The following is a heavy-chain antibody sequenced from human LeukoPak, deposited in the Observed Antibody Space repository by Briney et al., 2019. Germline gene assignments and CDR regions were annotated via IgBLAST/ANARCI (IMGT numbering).Heavy chain of an antibody. CDR3: ARDGGDGYNPQPRAFDI. CDR2: IIPILGIA. V-gene: IGHV1-69*04. D-gene: IGHD5-24*01. J-gene: IGHJ3*02. CDR1: GGTFSSYA. Sequence: GASVKVSCKASGGTFSSYAISWVRQAPGQGLEWMGRIIPILGIANYAQKFQGRVTITADKSTSTAYMELSSLRSEDTAVYYCARDGGDGYNPQPRAFDIWGQGTMVTVSS.